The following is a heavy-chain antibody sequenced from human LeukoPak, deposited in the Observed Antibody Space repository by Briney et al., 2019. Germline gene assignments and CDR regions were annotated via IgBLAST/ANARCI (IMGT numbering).Heavy chain of an antibody. J-gene: IGHJ4*02. CDR2: ISYDGSNK. Sequence: GGSLRPSCAASGFTFSSYAMTWVRQAPGKGLEWVAVISYDGSNKYYADSVKGRFTISRDNSKNTLYLQMNSLRAEDTAVYYCAKQLRFLEWLPNFDYWGQGTLVTVSS. CDR3: AKQLRFLEWLPNFDY. CDR1: GFTFSSYA. D-gene: IGHD3-3*01. V-gene: IGHV3-30-3*02.